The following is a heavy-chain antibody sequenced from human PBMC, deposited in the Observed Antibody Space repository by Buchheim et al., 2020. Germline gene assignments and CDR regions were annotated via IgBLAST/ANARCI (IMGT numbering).Heavy chain of an antibody. V-gene: IGHV3-23*01. CDR3: AKDQAGGYDWDYYYYGMDV. Sequence: EVQLLESGGGLVQPGGSLRLSCAASGFTFSSYAMSWVRQAPGKGLEWVSAISGSGGSTYYADSVKGRFTISRDNSKNTLYLQMNSLRAEDTAVYYCAKDQAGGYDWDYYYYGMDVWGQGTT. D-gene: IGHD5-12*01. CDR1: GFTFSSYA. CDR2: ISGSGGST. J-gene: IGHJ6*02.